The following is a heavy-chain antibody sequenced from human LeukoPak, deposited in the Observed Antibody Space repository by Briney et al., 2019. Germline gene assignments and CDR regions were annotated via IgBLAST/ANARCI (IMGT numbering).Heavy chain of an antibody. Sequence: SETLSLTCTVSGGSISSYYWSWIRQPPGKGLEWIGYIYYSGSTNYNPSLKSRLTISVDTSKNQFSLKLSSVTAADTAVYYCARTTEGYCRGRSCYSYYYMDVWGKGTTVTVSS. J-gene: IGHJ6*03. D-gene: IGHD2-15*01. CDR2: IYYSGST. V-gene: IGHV4-59*01. CDR3: ARTTEGYCRGRSCYSYYYMDV. CDR1: GGSISSYY.